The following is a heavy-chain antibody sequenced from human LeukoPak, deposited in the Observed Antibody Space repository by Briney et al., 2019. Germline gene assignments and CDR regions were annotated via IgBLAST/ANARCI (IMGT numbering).Heavy chain of an antibody. J-gene: IGHJ6*02. Sequence: PSETLSLTCTVSGGSISSYYWSWIRQPPGKGLEWIGYIYYSGSTNYNPSLKSRVSISVDTSKNQFSLKLSSVTAAGTAVYYCARHRPICGGDCYTGPNYYYYYDMDVWGQGTTVTVSS. CDR1: GGSISSYY. CDR2: IYYSGST. D-gene: IGHD2-21*02. CDR3: ARHRPICGGDCYTGPNYYYYYDMDV. V-gene: IGHV4-59*08.